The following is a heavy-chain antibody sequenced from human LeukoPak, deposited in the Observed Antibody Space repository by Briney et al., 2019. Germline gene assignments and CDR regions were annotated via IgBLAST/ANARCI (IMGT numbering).Heavy chain of an antibody. Sequence: GGSLRLSCAASGFIFSSYAMSWVRQAPGKGLEWVSAISGSGGSTYYADSVRGRFTISRDNSNNTLYLQMNSLRAEDTAVYYCAKDLTKYSSSWGNWFDPWGQGTLVTVSS. CDR2: ISGSGGST. J-gene: IGHJ5*02. V-gene: IGHV3-23*01. CDR1: GFIFSSYA. D-gene: IGHD6-13*01. CDR3: AKDLTKYSSSWGNWFDP.